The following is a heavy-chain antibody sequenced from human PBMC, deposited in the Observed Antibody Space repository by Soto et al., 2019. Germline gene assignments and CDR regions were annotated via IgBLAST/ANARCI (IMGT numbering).Heavy chain of an antibody. Sequence: QVQLVQSGAEVKKPGASVKVSCKASGYTFTSYGISWVRQAPGQGLEWRGWISAYNGNTNYAQKLQGRVTMTTDTSTSKAYMELRSLRSDDTAVYYCARAVVVTASAEYFQHWGQGTLVTVSS. J-gene: IGHJ1*01. CDR3: ARAVVVTASAEYFQH. V-gene: IGHV1-18*01. CDR2: ISAYNGNT. CDR1: GYTFTSYG. D-gene: IGHD2-21*02.